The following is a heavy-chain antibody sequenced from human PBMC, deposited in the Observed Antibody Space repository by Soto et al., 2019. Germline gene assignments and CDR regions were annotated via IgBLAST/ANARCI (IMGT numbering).Heavy chain of an antibody. CDR3: AGNYNWNYYFDY. CDR2: IYYSGST. J-gene: IGHJ4*02. CDR1: GGSISSSSYY. Sequence: SETLSLTCTVSGGSISSSSYYWGWIRQPPGKGLEWIGSIYYSGSTYYNPSLKSRVTISVDTSKNQFSLKLSSVTAADTAVYYCAGNYNWNYYFDYWGQGTLVTVSS. V-gene: IGHV4-39*01. D-gene: IGHD1-7*01.